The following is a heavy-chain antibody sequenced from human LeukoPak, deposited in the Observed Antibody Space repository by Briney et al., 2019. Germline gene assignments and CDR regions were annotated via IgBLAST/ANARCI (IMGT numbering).Heavy chain of an antibody. Sequence: PGGSLRLSCAASGFTFDDYGMSWVRHAPGKGLEWVSGINWNGGSTGYADSVKGRFTISRDNAKNSLYLHMNSLRAEDTALYYCARVPLSHEVIYYFDYWGQGTLVTVSS. CDR1: GFTFDDYG. J-gene: IGHJ4*02. V-gene: IGHV3-20*04. CDR2: INWNGGST. CDR3: ARVPLSHEVIYYFDY. D-gene: IGHD3-22*01.